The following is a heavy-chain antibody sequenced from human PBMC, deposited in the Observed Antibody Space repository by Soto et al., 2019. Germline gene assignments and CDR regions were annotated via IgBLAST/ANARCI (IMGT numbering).Heavy chain of an antibody. D-gene: IGHD6-13*01. CDR3: ERTSAAGKYYYGMDV. CDR2: IYPGDSDT. J-gene: IGHJ6*02. V-gene: IGHV5-51*07. Sequence: GESLKISCKGSGYSFTSYWIGWVHQMPGKGLEWMGIIYPGDSDTRYSPSFQGQVTISADKSISTAYLQWSSLKASDTAMYYCERTSAAGKYYYGMDVWGQGTTVTVSS. CDR1: GYSFTSYW.